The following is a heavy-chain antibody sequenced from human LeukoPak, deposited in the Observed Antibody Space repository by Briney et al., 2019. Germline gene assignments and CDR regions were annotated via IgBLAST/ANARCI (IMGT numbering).Heavy chain of an antibody. CDR3: AREGGITGTTPDWAFDY. Sequence: ASVKVSCKASGYTFTSYAMHWVRQAPGQRLEWMGWINAGNGNTKYSQKFQGRVTITRDTSASTAYMELSSLRSEDTAVYYCAREGGITGTTPDWAFDYWGQGTLVTVSS. J-gene: IGHJ4*02. CDR1: GYTFTSYA. CDR2: INAGNGNT. D-gene: IGHD1-20*01. V-gene: IGHV1-3*01.